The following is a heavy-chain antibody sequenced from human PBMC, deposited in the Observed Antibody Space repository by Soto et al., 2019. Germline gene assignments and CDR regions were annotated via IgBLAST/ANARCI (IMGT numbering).Heavy chain of an antibody. CDR3: ERPTAVRNTFGSRYFFDY. Sequence: QVQLQESGPGLLKPSETLSLTCSVSGGSVSDKSYYWSWIRPPPGNKLEWIGYVYYSGTTNYNPSLNSRVTISVHLSKDGFALRLSSVTTAATALYYCERPTAVRNTFGSRYFFDYWGQGTLVSVST. CDR1: GGSVSDKSYY. V-gene: IGHV4-61*01. CDR2: VYYSGTT. D-gene: IGHD4-17*01. J-gene: IGHJ4*02.